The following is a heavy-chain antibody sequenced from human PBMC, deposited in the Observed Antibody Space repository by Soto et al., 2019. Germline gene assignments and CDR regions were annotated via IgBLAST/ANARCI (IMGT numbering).Heavy chain of an antibody. D-gene: IGHD5-12*01. CDR1: GGTFNRQD. Sequence: ASVKVSCKASGGTFNRQDMRGVRQAPGQGLEWMGGIIPMFGTPHYAEKFQDRVTITADESTGTAYLELSSLTSEDTALYYCVTSEGRDGYSFDYWGPGTLVTVSS. J-gene: IGHJ4*02. V-gene: IGHV1-69*13. CDR3: VTSEGRDGYSFDY. CDR2: IIPMFGTP.